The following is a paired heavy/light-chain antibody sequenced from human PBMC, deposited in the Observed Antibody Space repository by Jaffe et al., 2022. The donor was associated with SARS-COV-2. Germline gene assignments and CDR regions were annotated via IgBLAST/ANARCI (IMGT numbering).Light chain of an antibody. V-gene: IGKV3-15*01. CDR1: QSININ. CDR2: AAS. J-gene: IGKJ1*01. Sequence: EIVMTQSPATLSVSPGERATLSCRASQSININLAWYRQKPGQAPRLLIYAASTRATGIPARFSGSGSGTEFTLTISSLQSEDLAVYYCQQYNDWPRTFGQGTKVEIK. CDR3: QQYNDWPRT.
Heavy chain of an antibody. Sequence: EVQLLESGGGLVQPGGSLRLSCAASGFTFINYAMSWVRQAPGKGLEWVSGISGSGGSTYHADSVKGRFTISRDNSKNTLYLQMNILRAEDTAVYYCARDDWVEMATIPSEYWGQGTLVTVSS. CDR2: ISGSGGST. CDR3: ARDDWVEMATIPSEY. J-gene: IGHJ4*02. V-gene: IGHV3-23*01. CDR1: GFTFINYA. D-gene: IGHD5-12*01.